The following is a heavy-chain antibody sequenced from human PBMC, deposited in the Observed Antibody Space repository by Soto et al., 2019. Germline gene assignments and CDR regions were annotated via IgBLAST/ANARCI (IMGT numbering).Heavy chain of an antibody. D-gene: IGHD6-13*01. V-gene: IGHV4-59*01. CDR3: ARVASAGLDY. CDR1: GGSISSYY. Sequence: LSLTCTVSGGSISSYYWSWIRQPPGKGLEWIGYIYYSGSTNYNPSLKSRVTISVDTSKNQFSLKLSSVTAADTAVYYCARVASAGLDYWGQGTLVTVS. J-gene: IGHJ4*02. CDR2: IYYSGST.